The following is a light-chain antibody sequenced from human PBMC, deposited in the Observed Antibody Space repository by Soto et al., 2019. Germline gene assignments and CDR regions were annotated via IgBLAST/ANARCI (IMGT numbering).Light chain of an antibody. CDR1: ETVATN. CDR3: QEYFEWPPMT. V-gene: IGKV3-15*01. Sequence: EVVMTQSPATLSASPGERATLSCWASETVATNLAWYQQKPGQAPKLLISGASTRAAGSLDRFRGSGLGTEYTHTISGLRSIDSGIQYCQEYFEWPPMTFRKGTKVEI. J-gene: IGKJ1*01. CDR2: GAS.